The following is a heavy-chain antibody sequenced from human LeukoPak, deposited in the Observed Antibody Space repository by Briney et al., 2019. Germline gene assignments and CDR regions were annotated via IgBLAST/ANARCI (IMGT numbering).Heavy chain of an antibody. CDR2: IIPILGIA. CDR3: ARGHYGDFYFDY. Sequence: SSVKVSCKASVGTFSSYTISWVRQAPGQGLEWMGRIIPILGIANYAQKFQGRVTITADKSTSTAYMELSSLRSEDTAVYYCARGHYGDFYFDYWGQGTLVTVSS. D-gene: IGHD4-17*01. CDR1: VGTFSSYT. J-gene: IGHJ4*02. V-gene: IGHV1-69*02.